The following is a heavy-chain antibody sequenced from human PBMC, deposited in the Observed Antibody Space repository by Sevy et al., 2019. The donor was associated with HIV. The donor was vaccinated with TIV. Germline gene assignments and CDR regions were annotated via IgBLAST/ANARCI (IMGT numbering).Heavy chain of an antibody. CDR2: ISWNSGSI. CDR1: GFTFDDYA. CDR3: AKDGGLGYCSGGSCYSEGSS. J-gene: IGHJ3*01. Sequence: GGSLRLSCAASGFTFDDYAMHWVRQAPGKGLEWVSGISWNSGSIGYADSVKGRFTISRDNAKNSLYLQTNSLRAEDTALYYCAKDGGLGYCSGGSCYSEGSSWGQGTMVTVSS. V-gene: IGHV3-9*01. D-gene: IGHD2-15*01.